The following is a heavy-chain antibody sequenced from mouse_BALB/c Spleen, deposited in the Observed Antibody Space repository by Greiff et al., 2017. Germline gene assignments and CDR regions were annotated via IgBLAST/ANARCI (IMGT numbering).Heavy chain of an antibody. J-gene: IGHJ4*01. CDR2: IWSGGST. V-gene: IGHV2-2*02. Sequence: QVQLQQSGPGLVQPSQSLSITCTVSGFSLTSYGVHWVRQSPGKGLEWLGVIWSGGSTDYNAAFISRLSISKDNSKSQVFFKMNSLQANDTAIYYCARNCLMVTTCHYAMDYWGQGTSVTVSS. D-gene: IGHD2-2*01. CDR3: ARNCLMVTTCHYAMDY. CDR1: GFSLTSYG.